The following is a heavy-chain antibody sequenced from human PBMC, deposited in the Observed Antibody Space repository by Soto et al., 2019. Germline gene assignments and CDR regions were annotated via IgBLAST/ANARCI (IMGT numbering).Heavy chain of an antibody. J-gene: IGHJ5*01. CDR2: INHSGRV. CDR1: CGSFSGHS. D-gene: IGHD3-22*01. CDR3: STRAYDTNGYYRFET. V-gene: IGHV4-34*01. Sequence: SETLSLTCAVYCGSFSGHSWTCIRQSPWKGLEWIVDINHSGRVNYSPSLKSRVTISLDTSKNQFSLTLSAVTDADTAMYYCSTRAYDTNGYYRFETWGKGTMVTVSS.